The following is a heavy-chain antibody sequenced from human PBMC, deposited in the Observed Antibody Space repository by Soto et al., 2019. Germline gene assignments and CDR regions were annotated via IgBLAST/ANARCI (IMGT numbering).Heavy chain of an antibody. CDR3: ARRPPPDGYSGGWYEGNYFDY. CDR1: GGSISSSSYY. CDR2: IYYSGST. D-gene: IGHD6-19*01. Sequence: SETLSLTCTVSGGSISSSSYYWGWIRQPPGKGLEWIGSIYYSGSTYYNPSLKSRVTISVDTSKNQFSLKLSSVTAADTAVYYCARRPPPDGYSGGWYEGNYFDYWGQGTLVTVSS. V-gene: IGHV4-39*01. J-gene: IGHJ4*02.